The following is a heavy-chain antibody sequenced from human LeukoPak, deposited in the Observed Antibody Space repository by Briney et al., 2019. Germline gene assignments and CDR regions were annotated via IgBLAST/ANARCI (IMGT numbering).Heavy chain of an antibody. Sequence: SETLSLTCTVSGGSISSGDYYWSWIRQPPGKGLEWIGYIYYSGSTYYNPSLKSRVTISVDTSKNQFSLKLSSVTAADTAVYYCARDGYNHPGEVAFDIWGQGTMVTVSS. D-gene: IGHD5-24*01. J-gene: IGHJ3*02. CDR3: ARDGYNHPGEVAFDI. CDR2: IYYSGST. V-gene: IGHV4-30-4*01. CDR1: GGSISSGDYY.